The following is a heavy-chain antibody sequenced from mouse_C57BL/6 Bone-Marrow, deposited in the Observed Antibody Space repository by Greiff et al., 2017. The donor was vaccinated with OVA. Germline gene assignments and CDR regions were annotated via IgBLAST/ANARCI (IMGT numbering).Heavy chain of an antibody. J-gene: IGHJ2*01. Sequence: QVQLKQSGAELVRPGASVTLSCKASGYTFTDYEMHWVKQTPVHGLEWIGAIDPETGGTAYNQKFKGKAKLTAVTSASTAYMELSSLTNEDSAVYYCTRYGYYYGRGGVFDYWGQGTTLTVSS. V-gene: IGHV1-15*01. CDR1: GYTFTDYE. CDR2: IDPETGGT. CDR3: TRYGYYYGRGGVFDY. D-gene: IGHD1-1*01.